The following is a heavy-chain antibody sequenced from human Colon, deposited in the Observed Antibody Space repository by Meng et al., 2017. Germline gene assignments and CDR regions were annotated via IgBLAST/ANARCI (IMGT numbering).Heavy chain of an antibody. CDR1: GYTFTSYG. CDR3: AIDNPTDYYDSSGYCFDY. V-gene: IGHV1-18*01. D-gene: IGHD3-22*01. CDR2: ISAYNGNT. J-gene: IGHJ4*02. Sequence: ASVKVSCKASGYTFTSYGISWVRQAPGQGLEWMGWISAYNGNTNYAQKLQGRVTMTTDTSTSTAYMEPRSLRSDDTAVYYCAIDNPTDYYDSSGYCFDYWGQGTLVTVSS.